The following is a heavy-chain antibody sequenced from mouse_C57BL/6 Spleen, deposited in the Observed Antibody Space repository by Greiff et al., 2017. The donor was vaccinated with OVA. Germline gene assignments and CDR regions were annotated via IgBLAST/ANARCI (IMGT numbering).Heavy chain of an antibody. CDR1: GYTFTSYW. J-gene: IGHJ2*01. CDR3: ARSLITTVRYFDY. CDR2: IDPSDSYT. D-gene: IGHD1-1*01. Sequence: QVQLKQPGAELVKPGASVKLSCKASGYTFTSYWMQWVKQRPGQGLEWIGEIDPSDSYTNYNQKFKGKATLTVDTSSSTAYMQLSSLTSEDSAVYVCARSLITTVRYFDYWGQGTTLTVSS. V-gene: IGHV1-50*01.